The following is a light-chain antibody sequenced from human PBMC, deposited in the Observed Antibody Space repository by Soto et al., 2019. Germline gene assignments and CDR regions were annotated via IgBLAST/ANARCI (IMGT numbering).Light chain of an antibody. CDR1: QSVLYSSNNKNY. Sequence: DIVMTQSPDSLAVSLGESATINCKSSQSVLYSSNNKNYLAWYQQKPGQPPKLLIYWASTRESGVPDRFSGSGSGTDFTLTISSLQADDVAVYYCQQYYSTPLLTCGGGTKVEIK. CDR3: QQYYSTPLLT. J-gene: IGKJ4*01. V-gene: IGKV4-1*01. CDR2: WAS.